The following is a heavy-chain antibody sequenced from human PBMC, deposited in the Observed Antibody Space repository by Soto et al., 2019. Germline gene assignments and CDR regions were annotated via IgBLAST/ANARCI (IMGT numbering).Heavy chain of an antibody. V-gene: IGHV3-48*02. Sequence: GGSLRLSCVASGFSFRSYSMNWVRQAPGKGPEWVAYVSGSGGTHYYAGSVQGRFTISRDNSKHTLYLQMNTLRDEDTALYYSAKFLVESGGSSGWPSFFENWGQGTLVTVSS. J-gene: IGHJ4*02. D-gene: IGHD6-25*01. CDR2: VSGSGGTH. CDR1: GFSFRSYS. CDR3: AKFLVESGGSSGWPSFFEN.